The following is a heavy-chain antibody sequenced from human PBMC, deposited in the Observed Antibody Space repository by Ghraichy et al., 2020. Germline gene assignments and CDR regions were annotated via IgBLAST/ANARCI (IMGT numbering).Heavy chain of an antibody. V-gene: IGHV4-59*11. J-gene: IGHJ3*01. CDR2: IYYRGST. Sequence: PETLSLTCTVSGDSITNHYWSWVRQPPGKGLEWIGFIYYRGSTSSNPSLKNRVTISVDTSKREIYLRLNSVTAADTAVYYCAREKWLSPNAFDLWGQGTLVTVSS. D-gene: IGHD6-19*01. CDR3: AREKWLSPNAFDL. CDR1: GDSITNHY.